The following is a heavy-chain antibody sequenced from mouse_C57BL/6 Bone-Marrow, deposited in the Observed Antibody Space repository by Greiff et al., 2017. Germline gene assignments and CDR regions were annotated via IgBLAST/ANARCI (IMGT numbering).Heavy chain of an antibody. Sequence: QVQLQQSGAELARPGASVKLSCKASGYTFTSYGISWVKQRTGQGLEWIGEIYPRSGNTYYNEKFKGKATLTADKSSSTAYMELRSLTSEDSAVYFFARSGYYHWYFDVWGTGTTVTVSS. V-gene: IGHV1-81*01. D-gene: IGHD2-3*01. CDR1: GYTFTSYG. CDR3: ARSGYYHWYFDV. CDR2: IYPRSGNT. J-gene: IGHJ1*03.